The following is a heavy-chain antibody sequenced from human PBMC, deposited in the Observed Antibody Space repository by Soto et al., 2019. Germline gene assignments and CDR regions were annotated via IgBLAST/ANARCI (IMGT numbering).Heavy chain of an antibody. V-gene: IGHV1-8*01. CDR2: INPNSGNI. J-gene: IGHJ4*02. Sequence: GASVNVSCKXSGNTFTSYDINWVRQATGHGLEWMGWINPNSGNIGYAQKFQGRVTMTRDTAIRTAYMEVSRLRSDDTAVYYCARGRASGSYYLLDYWGQGTLVTVSS. CDR1: GNTFTSYD. CDR3: ARGRASGSYYLLDY. D-gene: IGHD3-10*01.